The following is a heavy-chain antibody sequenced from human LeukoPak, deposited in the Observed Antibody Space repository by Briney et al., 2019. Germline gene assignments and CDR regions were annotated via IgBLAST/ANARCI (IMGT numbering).Heavy chain of an antibody. J-gene: IGHJ4*02. Sequence: GGSLRLSCAASGFTINSHGISWVRHTPGKGLEWVSYISSSSSTIYYADSVKGRFTISRDNAKNSLYLQMNSLRAEDTAVYYCARVPTTPMPVAGTIDGWGQGTLVTVSS. CDR1: GFTINSHG. V-gene: IGHV3-48*01. CDR3: ARVPTTPMPVAGTIDG. D-gene: IGHD6-19*01. CDR2: ISSSSSTI.